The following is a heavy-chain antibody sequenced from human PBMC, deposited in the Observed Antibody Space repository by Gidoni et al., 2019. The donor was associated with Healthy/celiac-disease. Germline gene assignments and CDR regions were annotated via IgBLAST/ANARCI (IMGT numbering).Heavy chain of an antibody. D-gene: IGHD4-17*01. CDR2: IIPIFGTA. CDR1: GGTFSSYA. CDR3: AREGDYGDYEFGY. V-gene: IGHV1-69*06. J-gene: IGHJ4*02. Sequence: QVQLVQSGAEVKKPGSSVKVSCKASGGTFSSYAISWVRQAPGQGLEWMGGIIPIFGTANYAQKFQGRVTMTADKSTSTAYMELSSLRSEDTAVYHCAREGDYGDYEFGYWGQGTLVTVSS.